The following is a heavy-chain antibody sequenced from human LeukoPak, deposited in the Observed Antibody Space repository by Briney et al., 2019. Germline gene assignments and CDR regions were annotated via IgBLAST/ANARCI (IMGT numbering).Heavy chain of an antibody. CDR2: IYYSGST. Sequence: SETLSLTCTVSGGSISTYYWSWIRQPPGKGLEWIGYIYYSGSTSYNPSLKSRVTISVDTSKNQFSLKLSSVTAADTAVYYCARLRSSYFTLSSGWTKNPYYYYYMDVWGKGTTVTVSS. CDR1: GGSISTYY. V-gene: IGHV4-59*12. J-gene: IGHJ6*03. CDR3: ARLRSSYFTLSSGWTKNPYYYYYMDV. D-gene: IGHD6-19*01.